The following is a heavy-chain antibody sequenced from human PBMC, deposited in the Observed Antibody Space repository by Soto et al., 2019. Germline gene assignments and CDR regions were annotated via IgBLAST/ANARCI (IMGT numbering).Heavy chain of an antibody. CDR1: GFTFSSYA. CDR3: ARAPGYCSGGSCYSGGYFDY. CDR2: ISYDGSNK. Sequence: GGSLRLSCAASGFTFSSYAMHWVRQAPGKGLEWVAVISYDGSNKYYADSVKGRFTISRDNSKNTLYLQMNSLRAEDTAVYYCARAPGYCSGGSCYSGGYFDYWGQGTLVTVAS. V-gene: IGHV3-30-3*01. J-gene: IGHJ4*02. D-gene: IGHD2-15*01.